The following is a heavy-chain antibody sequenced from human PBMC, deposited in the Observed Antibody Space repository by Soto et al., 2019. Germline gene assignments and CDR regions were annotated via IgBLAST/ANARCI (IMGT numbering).Heavy chain of an antibody. Sequence: SETLSLTCTVSGGSISSYYWSWIRQPPGKGLEWIGYIYYSGSTNYNPSLKSRVTISVDTSKNQFSLKLSSVTAADTAVYYCARDGSSSWYYFDYWGQGTLVTV. CDR1: GGSISSYY. CDR3: ARDGSSSWYYFDY. D-gene: IGHD6-13*01. V-gene: IGHV4-59*01. CDR2: IYYSGST. J-gene: IGHJ4*02.